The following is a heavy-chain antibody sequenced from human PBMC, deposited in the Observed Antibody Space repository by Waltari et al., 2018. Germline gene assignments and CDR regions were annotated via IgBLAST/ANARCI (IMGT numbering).Heavy chain of an antibody. Sequence: QVQLVQSGAEVKKPGSSVKVSCKASVGTFSSYAISGVRQAPGQGLEWMGRIIPILGIANYAQKFQGRVTITADKSTSTAYMELSSLRSEDTAVYYCARAGDCSGGSCYWDYWGQGTLVTVSS. J-gene: IGHJ4*02. V-gene: IGHV1-69*04. CDR3: ARAGDCSGGSCYWDY. CDR1: VGTFSSYA. D-gene: IGHD2-15*01. CDR2: IIPILGIA.